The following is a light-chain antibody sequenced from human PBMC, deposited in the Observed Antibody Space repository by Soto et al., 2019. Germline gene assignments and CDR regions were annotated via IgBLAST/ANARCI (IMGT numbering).Light chain of an antibody. CDR3: CSYAGVNTFYV. Sequence: QSVLTQPASVSGSPGQSITISCTGTSSDVGSYNLVSWYQQHPGKAPKLVIYGVSKRPSGVSDRFSGSKSGDTASLTISGLQAEDEADYYCCSYAGVNTFYVFGTGTKVTVL. CDR1: SSDVGSYNL. V-gene: IGLV2-23*02. J-gene: IGLJ1*01. CDR2: GVS.